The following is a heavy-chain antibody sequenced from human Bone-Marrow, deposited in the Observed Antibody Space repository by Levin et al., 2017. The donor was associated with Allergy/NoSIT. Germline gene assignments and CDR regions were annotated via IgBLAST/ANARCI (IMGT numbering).Heavy chain of an antibody. CDR3: ARDRMIRGVLNFFFFDY. CDR1: NDSISSGRYY. CDR2: IYSSGSA. D-gene: IGHD3-10*01. J-gene: IGHJ4*02. V-gene: IGHV4-61*02. Sequence: ASETLSLTCTVSNDSISSGRYYWSWIRQSAGKGLEWIGRIYSSGSASYNPSLKSRVTISLDTSKNQFSLQVASLTAADTAVYYCARDRMIRGVLNFFFFDYWGQGTLVTVSS.